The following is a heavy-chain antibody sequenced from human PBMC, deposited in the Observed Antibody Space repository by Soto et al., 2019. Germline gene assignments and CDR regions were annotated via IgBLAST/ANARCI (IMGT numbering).Heavy chain of an antibody. V-gene: IGHV3-9*01. Sequence: PWGSLGLSCASYVFTFDGYAMHWVRQAPGKGLEWVSGISWNSGSIGYADSVKGRFTISRDNAKNSLYLQMNSLRAEDTPLYYCAKTDSGSYFKALDYWGQGTMVTGSS. CDR2: ISWNSGSI. CDR1: VFTFDGYA. D-gene: IGHD1-26*01. J-gene: IGHJ4*02. CDR3: AKTDSGSYFKALDY.